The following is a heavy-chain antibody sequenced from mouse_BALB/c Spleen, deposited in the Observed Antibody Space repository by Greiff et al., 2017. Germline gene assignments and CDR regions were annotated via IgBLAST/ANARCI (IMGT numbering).Heavy chain of an antibody. CDR3: ARKVDTTRAMDY. CDR1: GYTFTSYW. Sequence: QVQLQQSGAELAKPGASVKMSCKASGYTFTSYWMHWVKQRPGQGLEWIGYINPSTGYTEYNQKFKDKATLNADKSSSTAYMQLSSLTSEDSAVYYCARKVDTTRAMDYWGQGTSVTVSS. D-gene: IGHD2-3*01. J-gene: IGHJ4*01. CDR2: INPSTGYT. V-gene: IGHV1-7*01.